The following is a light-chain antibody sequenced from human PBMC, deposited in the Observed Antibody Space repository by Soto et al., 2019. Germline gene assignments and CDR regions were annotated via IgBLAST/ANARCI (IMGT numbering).Light chain of an antibody. J-gene: IGKJ2*01. CDR1: QGITTF. CDR2: GAS. CDR3: RQHNSYPFT. V-gene: IGKV1-17*03. Sequence: DIQMTQSPSAVSASGGDTVTVTCRASQGITTFLAWFRQRPGKVPERLIYGASSLHSGVPSRFSGRGSGTEFTLTISSLHPEDVGTYYCRQHNSYPFTFGTGTKVEIK.